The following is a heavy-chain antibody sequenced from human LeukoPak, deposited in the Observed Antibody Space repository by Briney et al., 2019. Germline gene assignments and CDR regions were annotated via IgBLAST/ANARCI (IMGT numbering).Heavy chain of an antibody. CDR2: ISGSGGST. CDR1: GFTFSSYA. J-gene: IGHJ4*02. CDR3: ARRVATYYFDY. V-gene: IGHV3-23*01. D-gene: IGHD5-12*01. Sequence: GGSLRLSCAASGFTFSSYAMSWVCQAPGKGLEWVSAISGSGGSTYHADSVKARITISRDNSKNTLYLQMNSLRAEDTGVYYCARRVATYYFDYWGQGTLVTVSS.